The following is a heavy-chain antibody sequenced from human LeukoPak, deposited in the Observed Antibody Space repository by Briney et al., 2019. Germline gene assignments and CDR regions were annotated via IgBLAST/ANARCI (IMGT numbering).Heavy chain of an antibody. Sequence: GGSLRLSCAASGFTFSDYYMSWIRQAPGKGLEWVSYISSSGSTIYYADSVKGRFTISRDNAKNSLYLQMNSLRAEDTAVYYCAKDQWEPWYFDLWGRGTLVTVSS. J-gene: IGHJ2*01. CDR2: ISSSGSTI. V-gene: IGHV3-11*01. D-gene: IGHD1-26*01. CDR3: AKDQWEPWYFDL. CDR1: GFTFSDYY.